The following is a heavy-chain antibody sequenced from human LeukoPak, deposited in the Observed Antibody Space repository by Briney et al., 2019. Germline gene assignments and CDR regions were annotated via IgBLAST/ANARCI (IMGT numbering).Heavy chain of an antibody. CDR2: MNGDGSST. Sequence: PGGSLRLSCAASGSTFRSYWMHWVRQDPGEGLVWVSLMNGDGSSTSYADSVKGRFTISRDNAKNTLYLQMNRLRAEDTAVYYCARTDTDAFDIWGQGTMVTVSS. D-gene: IGHD3/OR15-3a*01. CDR1: GSTFRSYW. CDR3: ARTDTDAFDI. V-gene: IGHV3-74*01. J-gene: IGHJ3*02.